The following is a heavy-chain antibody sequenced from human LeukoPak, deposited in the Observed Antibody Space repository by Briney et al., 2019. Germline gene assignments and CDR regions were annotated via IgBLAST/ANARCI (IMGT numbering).Heavy chain of an antibody. V-gene: IGHV3-21*01. CDR3: ARGLELLVYYYYYYYMDV. CDR2: ISSSSSYI. Sequence: PGGSLRLSCAASGFTFSSYSMNWVRQAPGKGLEWVSSISSSSSYIYYADSVKGRFTISRDNAKNSLYLQMNSLRAEDTAVYYCARGLELLVYYYYYYYMDVWGKGTTVTVSS. J-gene: IGHJ6*03. CDR1: GFTFSSYS. D-gene: IGHD1-7*01.